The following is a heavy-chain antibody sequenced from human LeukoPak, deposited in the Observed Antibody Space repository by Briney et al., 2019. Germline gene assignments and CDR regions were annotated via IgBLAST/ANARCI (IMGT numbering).Heavy chain of an antibody. Sequence: PGGSLRLSCEASGFIFSAYAMSWVRQAPGKGLEWVSAIGGSAGGAFYADFVKGRFTISRDNSKNTLYLQMNSLRAEDTAIYYCAKKGCTSISCYNNFWGQGTLVTVSS. CDR1: GFIFSAYA. J-gene: IGHJ4*02. D-gene: IGHD2-2*02. CDR2: IGGSAGGA. V-gene: IGHV3-23*01. CDR3: AKKGCTSISCYNNF.